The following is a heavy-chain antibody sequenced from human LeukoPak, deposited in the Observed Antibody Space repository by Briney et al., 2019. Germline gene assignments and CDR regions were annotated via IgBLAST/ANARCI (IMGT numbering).Heavy chain of an antibody. CDR2: IYYSGST. V-gene: IGHV4-59*08. CDR3: ATLDNSRWFPFDI. J-gene: IGHJ3*02. Sequence: SETLSLTRTVSGGSISPYHWSWIRQPPGKGLEWIGYIYYSGSTNYNPSLKSRVTISVDTSKNQFSLGLSSVTAADTSLYYFATLDNSRWFPFDIWGQGTMVTVSS. CDR1: GGSISPYH. D-gene: IGHD6-13*01.